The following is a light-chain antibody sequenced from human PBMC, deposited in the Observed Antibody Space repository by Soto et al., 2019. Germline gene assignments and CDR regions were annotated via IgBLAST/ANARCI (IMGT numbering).Light chain of an antibody. CDR2: WAS. CDR3: QQYYRSPVT. Sequence: DIVMTQSPDSRAVYLGERATIRFKSSQSVFYRSNNKNYVAWYKQTPGPPPKXXSYWASTRESVVPDRCSCSGSATDFTLTINSVNAEDVEVYHCQQYYRSPVTFGGGTKVDI. V-gene: IGKV4-1*01. CDR1: QSVFYRSNNKNY. J-gene: IGKJ4*01.